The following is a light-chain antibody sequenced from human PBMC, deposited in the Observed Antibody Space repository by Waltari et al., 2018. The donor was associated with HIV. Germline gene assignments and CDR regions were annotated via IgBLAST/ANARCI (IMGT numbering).Light chain of an antibody. J-gene: IGLJ2*01. Sequence: QSVLTQPPSVSGAPGQRVTISCTGSSPNIGSGYAVHSYQQLPGTAPRLLIYANKHRPSGVPDRFSGSKSGTSASLAITGLEAEDEADYYCLSYDTSLSGSVFGGGTKLTVL. CDR1: SPNIGSGYA. CDR3: LSYDTSLSGSV. CDR2: ANK. V-gene: IGLV1-40*01.